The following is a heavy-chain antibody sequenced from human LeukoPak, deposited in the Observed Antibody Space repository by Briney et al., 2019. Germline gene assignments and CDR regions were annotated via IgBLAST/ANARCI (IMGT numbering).Heavy chain of an antibody. D-gene: IGHD4-11*01. V-gene: IGHV4-59*01. CDR3: ARDDHSNYRFDC. CDR2: NYSSGST. Sequence: SETLSLTCTVSGGSISSCYWSWIRQPPGKGLEWIGNNYSSGSTNYNPSLKSRVTISLDTSKNQFSLRVTSVTAADTAVYYCARDDHSNYRFDCWGQGALVTISA. CDR1: GGSISSCY. J-gene: IGHJ4*02.